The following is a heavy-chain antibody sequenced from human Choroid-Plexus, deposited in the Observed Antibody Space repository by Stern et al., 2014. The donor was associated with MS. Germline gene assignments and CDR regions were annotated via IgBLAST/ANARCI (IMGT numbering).Heavy chain of an antibody. J-gene: IGHJ4*02. CDR2: ISYDGSK. D-gene: IGHD2/OR15-2a*01. CDR3: AKDRQYLTFFFDF. V-gene: IGHV3-30*18. Sequence: QVQLVQSGGGVVQPGRPLRLSCAASGFSFSSFGMHWGRQAPGKGLEWVALISYDGSKDYADSVKGRFAISRDNSKNTLYLQMNSLRAEDTAVYYCAKDRQYLTFFFDFWGQGSLVPVSS. CDR1: GFSFSSFG.